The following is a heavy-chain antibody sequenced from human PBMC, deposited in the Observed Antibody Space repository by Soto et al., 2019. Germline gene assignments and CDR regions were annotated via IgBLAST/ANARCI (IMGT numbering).Heavy chain of an antibody. CDR3: ARGLLSVTATLEYFQH. V-gene: IGHV1-46*01. CDR2: INPSGGST. J-gene: IGHJ1*01. D-gene: IGHD2-21*02. CDR1: GYTFTSYG. Sequence: ASVKVSCKASGYTFTSYGISWVRQAPGQGLEWMGWINPSGGSTSYAQKFQGRVTMTRDTSTSTVYMELSSLRSEDTAVYYCARGLLSVTATLEYFQHWGQGTLVTVSS.